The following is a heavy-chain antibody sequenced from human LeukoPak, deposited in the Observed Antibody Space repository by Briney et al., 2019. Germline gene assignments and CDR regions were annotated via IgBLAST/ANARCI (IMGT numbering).Heavy chain of an antibody. V-gene: IGHV3-33*01. CDR2: IWHDGSHK. D-gene: IGHD3-10*01. CDR3: AREFFGAGSYPDF. Sequence: RAPGLYCAAPGFPFQTYAMHRVRQAPGQGLGWVALIWHDGSHKFYSNSVRGQFTISRDNSKNTVSLQMNNLRPEDTAVYYCAREFFGAGSYPDFWGQGTLVTVSS. J-gene: IGHJ4*02. CDR1: GFPFQTYA.